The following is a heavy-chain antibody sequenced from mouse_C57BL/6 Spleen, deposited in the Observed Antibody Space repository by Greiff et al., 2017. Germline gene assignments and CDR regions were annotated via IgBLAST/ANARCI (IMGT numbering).Heavy chain of an antibody. CDR3: ARHGSSYLDY. V-gene: IGHV1-55*01. Sequence: VQLQQPGAELVKPGASVKLSRKASGYTFTSYWMHWVQQRPGQGLEWIGDIYPGSGSTNYNEKFKSKATLTVDTSSSTAYMQLSSLTSEDSAVYYCARHGSSYLDYWGQGTTLTVSS. CDR1: GYTFTSYW. J-gene: IGHJ2*01. D-gene: IGHD1-1*01. CDR2: IYPGSGST.